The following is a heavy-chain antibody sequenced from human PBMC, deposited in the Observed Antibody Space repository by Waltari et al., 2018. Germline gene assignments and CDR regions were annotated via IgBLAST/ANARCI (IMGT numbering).Heavy chain of an antibody. J-gene: IGHJ4*02. V-gene: IGHV3-9*01. Sequence: EVQLVESGGGLVQPGRSLRLSCAASGFTFDDYAMHWVRQAPGKGLEWVSGISWNSGSIGYADSVKGRFTISRDNAKNSLYLQMNSLRAEDTALYYCAKDIGWVLESFDYWGQGTLVTVSS. CDR1: GFTFDDYA. D-gene: IGHD3-3*01. CDR2: ISWNSGSI. CDR3: AKDIGWVLESFDY.